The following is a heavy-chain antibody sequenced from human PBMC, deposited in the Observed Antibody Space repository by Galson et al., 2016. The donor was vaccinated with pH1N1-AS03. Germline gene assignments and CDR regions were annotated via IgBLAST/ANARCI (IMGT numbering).Heavy chain of an antibody. CDR3: ARIVTMSDFDS. CDR1: GFTFSYYS. D-gene: IGHD2-21*02. J-gene: IGHJ4*02. CDR2: ISSRGDSI. V-gene: IGHV3-48*02. Sequence: SLRLSCAASGFTFSYYSRKRVRQAPGKGLEWVSYISSRGDSIYYADAVKGRFSISRDNAKESLYLQMNSLRDEDTGVYYCARIVTMSDFDSWGQGTLVTVSS.